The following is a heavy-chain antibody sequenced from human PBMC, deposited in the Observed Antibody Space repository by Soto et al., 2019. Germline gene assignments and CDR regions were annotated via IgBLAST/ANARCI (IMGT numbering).Heavy chain of an antibody. CDR3: TTLYYDFWSGHFSGSDY. V-gene: IGHV3-15*01. J-gene: IGHJ4*02. D-gene: IGHD3-3*01. CDR1: GLTFSNAW. Sequence: PGGSLRLSCAASGLTFSNAWMTWVRQGPGKGLEWVGRIKSKVDGATTDYAAAVKGRFSISRDDSKSTLYLQMDNLKYEDTGVYFCTTLYYDFWSGHFSGSDYWGLGTLVTVSS. CDR2: IKSKVDGATT.